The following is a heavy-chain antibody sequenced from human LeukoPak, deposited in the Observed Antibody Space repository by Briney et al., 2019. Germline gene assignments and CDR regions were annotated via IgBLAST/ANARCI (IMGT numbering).Heavy chain of an antibody. CDR1: GFSITTFA. CDR2: ISGSGDHA. J-gene: IGHJ4*02. D-gene: IGHD3-16*01. CDR3: AKGGGWLYYFDY. Sequence: GGSLRLSCVVSGFSITTFAMTWVRHVPGKGLEWVSAISGSGDHAYYADSVRGRFAISRDNSKNTLYLQINSLRAEDTAVYYCAKGGGWLYYFDYWGQGTLVTVSP. V-gene: IGHV3-23*01.